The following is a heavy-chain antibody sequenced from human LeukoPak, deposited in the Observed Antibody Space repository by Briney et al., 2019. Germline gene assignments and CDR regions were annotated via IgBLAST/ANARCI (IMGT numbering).Heavy chain of an antibody. J-gene: IGHJ4*02. V-gene: IGHV1-8*01. D-gene: IGHD3-16*01. CDR2: MNPNSGNT. CDR1: GYTFTSYD. Sequence: ASVKVSCKASGYTFTSYDINWVRQATGQGLEWMGWMNPNSGNTGYAQKFQGRVTMTTDTSTSTAYMELRSLRSDDTAVYYCARDLPGGIQPLVDYWGQGTLVTVSS. CDR3: ARDLPGGIQPLVDY.